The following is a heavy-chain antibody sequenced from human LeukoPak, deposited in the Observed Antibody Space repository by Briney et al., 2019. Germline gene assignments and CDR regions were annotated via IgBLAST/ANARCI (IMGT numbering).Heavy chain of an antibody. CDR1: GFTFSSYA. V-gene: IGHV3-23*01. J-gene: IGHJ4*02. CDR3: ARDLMAFLWFGDLTLDY. CDR2: ISGSGGST. Sequence: GGSLRLSCAASGFTFSSYAMSWVRQAPGKGLEWVSAISGSGGSTYYADSVKGRFTISRDNSKNTLYLQMNSLRAEDTAVYYCARDLMAFLWFGDLTLDYWGQGTLVTVSS. D-gene: IGHD3-10*01.